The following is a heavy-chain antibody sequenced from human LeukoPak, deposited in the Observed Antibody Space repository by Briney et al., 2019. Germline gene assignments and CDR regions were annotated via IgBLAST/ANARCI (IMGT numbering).Heavy chain of an antibody. CDR2: IWYDGSNK. Sequence: TGRSLRLSCAASGFTFSSYGMHWVRQAPGKGLEWVAVIWYDGSNKYNADSVKGRFTISRDNSKNTLYLEMNSLRAEDTAVYYCARDKGRNVIWTLEYWGQGTLVTVSS. CDR3: ARDKGRNVIWTLEY. J-gene: IGHJ4*02. D-gene: IGHD2-15*01. V-gene: IGHV3-33*01. CDR1: GFTFSSYG.